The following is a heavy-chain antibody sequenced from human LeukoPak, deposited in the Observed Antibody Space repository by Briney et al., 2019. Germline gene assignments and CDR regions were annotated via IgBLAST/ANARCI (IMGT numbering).Heavy chain of an antibody. V-gene: IGHV3-30-3*01. CDR1: GFTFGSYA. CDR2: ISYDGSNK. D-gene: IGHD2-2*01. Sequence: GGSLRLSCAASGFTFGSYAMHWVRQAPGKGLEWVAVISYDGSNKYYADSVKGRFTISRDNSKNTLYLQMNSLRAEDTAVYYCARDLQRVPAAISYYYYGMDVWGQGTTVTVSS. J-gene: IGHJ6*02. CDR3: ARDLQRVPAAISYYYYGMDV.